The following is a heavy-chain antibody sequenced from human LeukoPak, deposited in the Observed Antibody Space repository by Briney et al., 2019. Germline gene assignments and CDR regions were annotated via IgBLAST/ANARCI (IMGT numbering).Heavy chain of an antibody. J-gene: IGHJ4*02. CDR1: GFTFSSYA. CDR2: ISYDGSNK. V-gene: IGHV3-30-3*01. D-gene: IGHD3-3*01. Sequence: GGSLRLSCAASGFTFSSYAMHWVRQAPGKGLEWVAVISYDGSNKYYADSVKGRFTISRDNSKNTLYLQMNSLRAEDTAVYYCARGPDDYDFWSGYYGPFDYWGQGTLVTVSS. CDR3: ARGPDDYDFWSGYYGPFDY.